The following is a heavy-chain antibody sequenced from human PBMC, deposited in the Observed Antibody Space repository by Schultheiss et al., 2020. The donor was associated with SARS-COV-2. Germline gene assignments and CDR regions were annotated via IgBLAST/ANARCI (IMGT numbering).Heavy chain of an antibody. Sequence: SQTLSLTCAVSGYSISGGYYWGWIRQPPGKGLEWIGSIYHSGSTYYNPSLKSRVTISVDTSQNQFSLKLSSVTAADTAVYFCARVRGSSEFDYWGRGTLVTVSS. CDR3: ARVRGSSEFDY. CDR1: GYSISGGYY. CDR2: IYHSGST. D-gene: IGHD1-26*01. J-gene: IGHJ4*02. V-gene: IGHV4-38-2*01.